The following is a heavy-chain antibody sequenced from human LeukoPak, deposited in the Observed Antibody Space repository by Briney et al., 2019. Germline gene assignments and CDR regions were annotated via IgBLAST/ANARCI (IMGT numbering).Heavy chain of an antibody. CDR3: AQGGDIVVVPAAGGY. CDR2: ISGSGGST. V-gene: IGHV3-23*01. J-gene: IGHJ4*02. D-gene: IGHD2-2*01. Sequence: GGSLRLSCAASGFTFSSYAMSWVRQAPGKGLEWVSAISGSGGSTYYADSVKGRFTISRDNSKNTLYLQMNSLRAEDTAVYYCAQGGDIVVVPAAGGYWGQGTLVTVSA. CDR1: GFTFSSYA.